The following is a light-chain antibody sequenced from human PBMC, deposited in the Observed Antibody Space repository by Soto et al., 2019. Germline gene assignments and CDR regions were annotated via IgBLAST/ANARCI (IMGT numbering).Light chain of an antibody. CDR2: DAS. Sequence: EIGMTQSPSTLSFSLGERVTLSCRASQSVSRYLAWYQQKPGQAPRLLIYDASKRATGIPARFSGSGSGTDFTLTISSLEAEDFAVYYCQQRSNWPLEVTFGQGTRLEIK. CDR3: QQRSNWPLEVT. CDR1: QSVSRY. V-gene: IGKV3-11*01. J-gene: IGKJ5*01.